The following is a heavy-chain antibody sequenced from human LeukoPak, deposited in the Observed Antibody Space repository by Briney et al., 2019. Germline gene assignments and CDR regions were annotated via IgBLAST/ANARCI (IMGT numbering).Heavy chain of an antibody. D-gene: IGHD6-19*01. CDR2: ISYDGSNK. Sequence: GGSLRLSCAASGFTFSSYAMHWVRQAPGKGLEWVAVISYDGSNKYYADSVKGRFTISRDNSKNTLYLQMNSLRAEDTAVYYCARGGPVAGRGYFDYWGQGTLVTVSS. CDR1: GFTFSSYA. V-gene: IGHV3-30-3*01. CDR3: ARGGPVAGRGYFDY. J-gene: IGHJ4*02.